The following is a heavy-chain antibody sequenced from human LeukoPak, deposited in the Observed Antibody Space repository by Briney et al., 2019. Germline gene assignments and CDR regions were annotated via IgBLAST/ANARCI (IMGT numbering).Heavy chain of an antibody. D-gene: IGHD6-19*01. CDR1: GFTFSSYS. J-gene: IGHJ1*01. CDR2: ISSSSSPI. Sequence: GGSLRLSCAASGFTFSSYSMNWVRQAPGKGLEWVSYISSSSSPIYYADSVKGRFTISRDNAKNSLFLQMHSLRAEDTAVYYCARVDNNGLYSEYFDHWGQGTLVIVSS. V-gene: IGHV3-48*01. CDR3: ARVDNNGLYSEYFDH.